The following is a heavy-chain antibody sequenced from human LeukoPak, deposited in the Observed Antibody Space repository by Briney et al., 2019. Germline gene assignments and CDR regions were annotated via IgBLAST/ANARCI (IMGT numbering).Heavy chain of an antibody. D-gene: IGHD1-26*01. CDR2: NSGGSS. CDR1: GFTFSTYG. CDR3: AKGPGSYGMDV. V-gene: IGHV3-23*01. J-gene: IGHJ6*02. Sequence: GGSLRLSCAASGFTFSTYGVYWVRQAPGKGLEWVSSNSGGSSYYADSVKGRFTISRDNSKNTLYLQMNSLRAEDTAVYYCAKGPGSYGMDVWGQGTTVTVSS.